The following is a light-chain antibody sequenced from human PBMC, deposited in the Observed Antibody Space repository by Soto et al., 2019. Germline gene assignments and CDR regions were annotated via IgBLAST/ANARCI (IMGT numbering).Light chain of an antibody. CDR2: EVS. V-gene: IGLV2-14*01. Sequence: QSVLTQPASLSGSPGRSITISCTGTSSDVGGYNYVSWYQQHPGKAPKLMIYEVSNRPSGVSNRFPGSKSGNTASLTISGLQAEDEADYYCSSYTSSSTRYAYGTGTKVTVL. CDR1: SSDVGGYNY. CDR3: SSYTSSSTRYA. J-gene: IGLJ1*01.